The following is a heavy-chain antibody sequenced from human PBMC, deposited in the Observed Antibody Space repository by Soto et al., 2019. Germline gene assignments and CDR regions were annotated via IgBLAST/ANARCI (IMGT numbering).Heavy chain of an antibody. V-gene: IGHV4-39*01. J-gene: IGHJ6*02. CDR3: ARLAVGAYYYYYGMDV. D-gene: IGHD1-26*01. CDR1: GGSISSSSYY. CDR2: IYYSGST. Sequence: PSETLSLTCTVSGGSISSSSYYWGWIRQPPGKGLEWIGSIYYSGSTYHNPSLKSRVTISVDTSKNQFSLKLSSVTAADTAVYYCARLAVGAYYYYYGMDVWGQGTTVTVSS.